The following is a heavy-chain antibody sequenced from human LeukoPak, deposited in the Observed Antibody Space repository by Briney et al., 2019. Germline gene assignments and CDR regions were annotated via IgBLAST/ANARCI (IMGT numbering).Heavy chain of an antibody. D-gene: IGHD2/OR15-2a*01. V-gene: IGHV4-4*07. Sequence: SETLSLTCTVSGGSISSYYWSWIRQPAGKGLEWIGRIYTSGSTNYNPSLKSRVTMSVDTSKDQFSLKLSSVTAADTAVYYCARYWALSGGYGMDVWGQGTTVTVSS. CDR2: IYTSGST. CDR3: ARYWALSGGYGMDV. CDR1: GGSISSYY. J-gene: IGHJ6*02.